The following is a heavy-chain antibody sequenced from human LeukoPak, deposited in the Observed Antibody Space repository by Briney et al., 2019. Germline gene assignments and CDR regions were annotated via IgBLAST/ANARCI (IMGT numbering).Heavy chain of an antibody. Sequence: GGSLRLSCAASGFTFSSYAMSWVRQAPGKGLEWVSAISGSGGGTYYADSVKGRFTISRDNSKNTLYLQMNSLRAEDTAVYYCAKSGSSSPPYYYYYMDVWGKGTTVTVSS. CDR1: GFTFSSYA. J-gene: IGHJ6*03. D-gene: IGHD6-6*01. V-gene: IGHV3-23*01. CDR3: AKSGSSSPPYYYYYMDV. CDR2: ISGSGGGT.